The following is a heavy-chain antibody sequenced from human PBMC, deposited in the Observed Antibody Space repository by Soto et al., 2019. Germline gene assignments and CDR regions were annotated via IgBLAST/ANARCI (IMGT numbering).Heavy chain of an antibody. CDR3: ARDHKWDGMDV. CDR1: GGSFSSDSFI. V-gene: IGHV4-31*03. Sequence: PSETLSLTCSVSGGSFSSDSFIWSWVRQFPGKGLEWIGYIYYSGTTYYNPSLRSRVIRSVDTSKNQFSLKLSSVTAADTAVYYCARDHKWDGMDVWGQGTTVTVSS. CDR2: IYYSGTT. D-gene: IGHD1-26*01. J-gene: IGHJ6*02.